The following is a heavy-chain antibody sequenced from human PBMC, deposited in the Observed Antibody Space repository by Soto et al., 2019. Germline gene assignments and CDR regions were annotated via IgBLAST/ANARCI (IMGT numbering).Heavy chain of an antibody. V-gene: IGHV4-31*03. CDR3: ARVDSGGYAYFDY. CDR1: GGSITRGGYY. J-gene: IGHJ4*02. Sequence: QVQLQESGPRLVKPSQTLSLTCTVSGGSITRGGYYWTWIRQHPGKGLEWIGYIYYSGSTYYNPSLKSRLTRSVDTSKNQFSLELSSMTAADTAVYYCARVDSGGYAYFDYWGQGTLVTVSS. CDR2: IYYSGST. D-gene: IGHD5-12*01.